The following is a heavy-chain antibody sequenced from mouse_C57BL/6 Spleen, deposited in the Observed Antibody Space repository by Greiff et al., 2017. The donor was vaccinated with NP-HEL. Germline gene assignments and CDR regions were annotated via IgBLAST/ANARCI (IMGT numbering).Heavy chain of an antibody. CDR2: IDPETGGT. J-gene: IGHJ3*01. CDR3: TRTDYYGSFAY. V-gene: IGHV1-15*01. D-gene: IGHD1-1*01. Sequence: QVQLKESGAELVRPGASVTLSCKASGYTFTDYEMHWVKQTPVHGLEWIGAIDPETGGTAYNQKFKGKAILTADKSSSTAYMELRSLTSEDSAVYYCTRTDYYGSFAYWGQGTLVTVSA. CDR1: GYTFTDYE.